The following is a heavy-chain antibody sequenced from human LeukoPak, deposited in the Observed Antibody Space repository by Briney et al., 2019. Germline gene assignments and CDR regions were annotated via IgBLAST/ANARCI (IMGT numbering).Heavy chain of an antibody. J-gene: IGHJ3*02. Sequence: SETLSLTCTGSGGSISSSSYYWAWIRQPPGKGLEWIGYIYYSGSTNYNPSLKSRVTISVDTSKNQFSLKLSSVTAADTAVYYCARVEAVAGSVAFDIWGQATMVTVSS. CDR2: IYYSGST. V-gene: IGHV4-61*05. D-gene: IGHD6-19*01. CDR1: GGSISSSSYY. CDR3: ARVEAVAGSVAFDI.